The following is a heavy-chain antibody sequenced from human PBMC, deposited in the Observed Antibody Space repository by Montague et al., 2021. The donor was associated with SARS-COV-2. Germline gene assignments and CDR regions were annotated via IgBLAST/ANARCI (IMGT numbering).Heavy chain of an antibody. CDR3: ARHLTGSGNAFDL. D-gene: IGHD3-10*01. J-gene: IGHJ3*01. Sequence: SETLSLTCTVSAGSVSSSSYYWGWIRQPPGKGLEWIGSIYYTGSTYYNPSLKSRVTISVDTSKNQLSLKLSSVTAADTAVYYCARHLTGSGNAFDLWGQGTMVTVSS. CDR1: AGSVSSSSYY. CDR2: IYYTGST. V-gene: IGHV4-39*01.